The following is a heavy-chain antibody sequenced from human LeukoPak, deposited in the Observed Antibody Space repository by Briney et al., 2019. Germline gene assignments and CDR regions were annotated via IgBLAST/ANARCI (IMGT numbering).Heavy chain of an antibody. V-gene: IGHV4-39*01. CDR1: GGSISSSSYY. D-gene: IGHD3-22*01. CDR3: AGLVGRYSSGLYYYYFDY. CDR2: IYYSGST. Sequence: SETLSLTCTVSGGSISSSSYYWGWIRQPPGKGLEWIGSIYYSGSTYYNPSLKSRVTISVDTSKNQFSLKLSSVTAADTAVYYCAGLVGRYSSGLYYYYFDYWGQGTLVTVSS. J-gene: IGHJ4*02.